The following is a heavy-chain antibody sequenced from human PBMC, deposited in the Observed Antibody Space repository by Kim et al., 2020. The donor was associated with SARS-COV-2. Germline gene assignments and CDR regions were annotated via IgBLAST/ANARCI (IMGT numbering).Heavy chain of an antibody. J-gene: IGHJ4*02. D-gene: IGHD4-17*01. CDR3: ARTTTVTTLDY. V-gene: IGHV4-34*01. CDR2: INHSGST. CDR1: GGSFRGYY. Sequence: SETLSLTCAVYGGSFRGYYWSWIRQPPGKGLEWIGEINHSGSTNYNPSLKSRVTISVDTSKNQFSLKLSSVTAADTAVYYCARTTTVTTLDYWGQGTLVTVSS.